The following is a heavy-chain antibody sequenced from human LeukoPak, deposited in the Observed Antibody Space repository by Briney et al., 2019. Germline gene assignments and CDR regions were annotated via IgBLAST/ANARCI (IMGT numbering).Heavy chain of an antibody. CDR3: ARDSHYDSSGYPDY. CDR2: IWYDGSNK. Sequence: GGSLRLSCAASGFTFSSYGMHWVRQAPGKGLEWVAVIWYDGSNKHYADSVKGGFTISRDNSKNTLYLQMNSLRAEDTAVYYCARDSHYDSSGYPDYWGKGTLVTVSS. V-gene: IGHV3-33*01. CDR1: GFTFSSYG. D-gene: IGHD3-22*01. J-gene: IGHJ4*02.